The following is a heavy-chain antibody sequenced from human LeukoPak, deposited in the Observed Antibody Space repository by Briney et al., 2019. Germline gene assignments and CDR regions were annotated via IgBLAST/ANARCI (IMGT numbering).Heavy chain of an antibody. CDR2: IQGDGSST. CDR3: ARDCGSGGCDY. Sequence: GGSLRLSCAASGFTFSSYWMHWVRQAPGKGLVWVSRIQGDGSSTTYADSVKGRFTISRDNAKNTVYLQMNSLRVEDTAVYYCARDCGSGGCDYWGQGTLVTVSS. V-gene: IGHV3-74*01. D-gene: IGHD2-15*01. J-gene: IGHJ4*01. CDR1: GFTFSSYW.